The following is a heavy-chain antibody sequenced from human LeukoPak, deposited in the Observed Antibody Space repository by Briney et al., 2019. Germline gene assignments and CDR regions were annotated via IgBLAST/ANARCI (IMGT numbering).Heavy chain of an antibody. CDR1: GFTFSLSW. V-gene: IGHV3-74*01. Sequence: GGSLRLSCAASGFTFSLSWMHWVRQAPGKGLEWVSSINYDARSRTYADSVKGRFTISRDNSKNTLYLQMNSLRAEDTAVYYCAKDRFGVGAKRDDYWGQGTLVTVSS. CDR2: INYDARSR. CDR3: AKDRFGVGAKRDDY. D-gene: IGHD1-26*01. J-gene: IGHJ4*02.